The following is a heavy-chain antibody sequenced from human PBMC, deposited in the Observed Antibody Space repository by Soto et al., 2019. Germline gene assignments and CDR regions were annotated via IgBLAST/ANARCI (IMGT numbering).Heavy chain of an antibody. CDR3: AREQRGWADP. CDR1: GFIFSDFY. CDR2: ISSSGAYT. V-gene: IGHV3-11*05. J-gene: IGHJ5*02. D-gene: IGHD6-19*01. Sequence: GGSLRLSCAASGFIFSDFYMSWIRQVPGKGPEWISYISSSGAYTNYADSVRGRFTISRDNAKKSLYLEMNSLTAEDTAVYFCAREQRGWADPWGQGTLVTVSS.